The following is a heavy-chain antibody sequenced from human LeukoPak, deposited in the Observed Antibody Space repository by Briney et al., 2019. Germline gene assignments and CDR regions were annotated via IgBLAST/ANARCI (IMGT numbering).Heavy chain of an antibody. D-gene: IGHD3-10*01. CDR2: IYTSGST. Sequence: SETLSLTCAVSGGSISSYYWSWIRQPAGKGLEWIGRIYTSGSTNYNPSLKSRVTMSVDTSKNQFSLKLSSVTAADTAAYYCARGSSLTMVRGENFDYWGQGTLVTVSS. V-gene: IGHV4-4*07. CDR3: ARGSSLTMVRGENFDY. J-gene: IGHJ4*02. CDR1: GGSISSYY.